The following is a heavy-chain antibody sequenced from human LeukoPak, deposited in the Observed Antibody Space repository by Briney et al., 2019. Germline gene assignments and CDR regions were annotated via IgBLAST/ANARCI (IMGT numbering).Heavy chain of an antibody. CDR3: ARVWVDSSSPDYFDC. V-gene: IGHV3-21*01. Sequence: GGSLRLSCAASGFTFSSYSMNWVRQAPGKGLEWVSSISSSSSYIYYADSVKGRFTISRDNAKNSLYLQMNSLRAEDTAVYYCARVWVDSSSPDYFDCWGQGTLVTVSS. D-gene: IGHD6-13*01. J-gene: IGHJ4*02. CDR2: ISSSSSYI. CDR1: GFTFSSYS.